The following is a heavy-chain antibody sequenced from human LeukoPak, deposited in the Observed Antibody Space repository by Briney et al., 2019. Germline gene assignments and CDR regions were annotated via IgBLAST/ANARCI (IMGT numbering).Heavy chain of an antibody. Sequence: SGGSLRLSCAASGFTFSSYAMSWVRQAPGKGLEWVSAISGSGGSTYYADSVKGRFTISRDNAKNTLYLQMNSLRAEDTAVYYCAREGRGVPAAPGTGGNYWGQGTLVTVSS. CDR2: ISGSGGST. CDR1: GFTFSSYA. D-gene: IGHD2-2*01. J-gene: IGHJ4*02. CDR3: AREGRGVPAAPGTGGNY. V-gene: IGHV3-23*01.